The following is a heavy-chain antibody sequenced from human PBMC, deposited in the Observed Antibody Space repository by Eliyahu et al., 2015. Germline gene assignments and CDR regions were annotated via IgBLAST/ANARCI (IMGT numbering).Heavy chain of an antibody. D-gene: IGHD3-10*01. J-gene: IGHJ4*02. V-gene: IGHV3-23*04. CDR1: GFTFSSYA. CDR3: APGVSFDY. CDR2: IRVSGGST. Sequence: EVQVVESGGGLVQPGGSLRLSCVASGFTFSSYAMSWVRQAPGKGLEWVSSIRVSGGSTYYADSVKGRFTISRDNSKNTLYLQMNSLRAEDTAVYYCAPGVSFDYWGQGTLVTVPS.